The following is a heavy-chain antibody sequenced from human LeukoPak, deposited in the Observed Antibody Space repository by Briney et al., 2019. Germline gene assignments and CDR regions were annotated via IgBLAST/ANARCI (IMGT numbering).Heavy chain of an antibody. V-gene: IGHV1-46*01. CDR2: INRSGGST. CDR1: GYTFTSDY. Sequence: ASVKVSCKASGYTFTSDYMHWVRQAPGQGLEWMGIINRSGGSTNYAQKFQGRVTMTRDTSTSTVYMELSSLRPEDTAVYYCATGVVLGGGYNSGYFDYWGQGTLVTVSS. D-gene: IGHD5-24*01. J-gene: IGHJ4*02. CDR3: ATGVVLGGGYNSGYFDY.